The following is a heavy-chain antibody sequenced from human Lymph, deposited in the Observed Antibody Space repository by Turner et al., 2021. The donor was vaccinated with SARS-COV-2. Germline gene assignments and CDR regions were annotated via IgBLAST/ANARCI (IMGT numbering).Heavy chain of an antibody. J-gene: IGHJ4*02. Sequence: QVQLVQSGAEVKKPGASVKVSFKASGYTFTGYYMHWVRQAPGQGLEWMGWINPNSGGTNDPQKFQGRVTMTRDTSISRAYMELSRLRSDDTAVYYCARSRDLQSMIRGVDPFDYWGQGTLVTVSS. CDR2: INPNSGGT. V-gene: IGHV1-2*02. CDR1: GYTFTGYY. CDR3: ARSRDLQSMIRGVDPFDY. D-gene: IGHD3-10*01.